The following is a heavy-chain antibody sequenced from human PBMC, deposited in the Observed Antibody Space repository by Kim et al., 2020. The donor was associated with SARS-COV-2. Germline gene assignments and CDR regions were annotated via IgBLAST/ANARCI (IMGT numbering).Heavy chain of an antibody. CDR3: ARAGTSWSIDH. J-gene: IGHJ4*02. CDR2: TSYEGSTN. D-gene: IGHD6-13*01. CDR1: GFTFNVFG. Sequence: GGSLRLFCAASGFTFNVFGMHWVRHVPGKGLEWVSITSYEGSTNYYADSVKGRFTISRDNSKNTLYLQMNSLRAEDTAVYYCARAGTSWSIDHWGQGALV. V-gene: IGHV3-33*05.